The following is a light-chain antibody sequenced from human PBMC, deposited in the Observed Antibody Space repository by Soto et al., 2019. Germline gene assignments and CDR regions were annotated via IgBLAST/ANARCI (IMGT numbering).Light chain of an antibody. CDR1: SSDVGSYNV. V-gene: IGLV2-14*01. J-gene: IGLJ1*01. CDR2: DVT. CDR3: GSYATGGAYV. Sequence: QSVLTQPASVSGPPGQSITISCTGTSSDVGSYNVVSWYQQHPGKAPKLMIYDVTNRPSGASNRFSGSKSGSTASLTISGLQAEDEADYYCGSYATGGAYVLGTGTKVTVL.